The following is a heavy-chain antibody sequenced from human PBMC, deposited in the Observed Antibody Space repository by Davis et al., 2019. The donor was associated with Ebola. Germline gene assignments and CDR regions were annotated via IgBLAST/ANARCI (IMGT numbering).Heavy chain of an antibody. J-gene: IGHJ4*02. CDR2: ISSSSSYI. CDR1: GFTFSSYS. V-gene: IGHV3-21*01. Sequence: GESLKISCAASGFTFSSYSMNWVRQAPGKGLEWVSSISSSSSYIYYADSVKGRFTISRDNAKNSLYLQMNSLRAEDTAVYFCARDRRYGDYPYYFDYWGQGSLVTVSS. CDR3: ARDRRYGDYPYYFDY. D-gene: IGHD4-17*01.